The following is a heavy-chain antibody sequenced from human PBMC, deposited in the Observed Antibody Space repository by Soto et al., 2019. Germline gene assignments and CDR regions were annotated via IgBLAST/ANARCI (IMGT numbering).Heavy chain of an antibody. CDR2: IIPIFGAA. V-gene: IGHV1-69*01. D-gene: IGHD6-6*01. CDR3: ARDHSSSSFIWYFDL. Sequence: QVQLVQSGAEVKKPGSSVKVSCKASGGTFSSYAISWVRQAPGQGLEWMGGIIPIFGAANYAQKFQGRVPITADESTSTAYMELSSMRSEDTAVYYCARDHSSSSFIWYFDLWGRGTLVTVSS. CDR1: GGTFSSYA. J-gene: IGHJ2*01.